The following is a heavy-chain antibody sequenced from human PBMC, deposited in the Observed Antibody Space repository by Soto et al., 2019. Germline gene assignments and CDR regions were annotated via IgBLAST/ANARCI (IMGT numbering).Heavy chain of an antibody. V-gene: IGHV4-59*01. CDR3: ARVYGDYLDY. D-gene: IGHD4-17*01. CDR2: VFYSGST. CDR1: GGSISSYY. J-gene: IGHJ4*02. Sequence: QVQLQESGPGLVKPSETLSLTCTVSGGSISSYYWSWIRQPPGKGLEWIGYVFYSGSTNYNPSLKSRVSLSVDTSKNQFSLKLSSVTAADTAVYYCARVYGDYLDYWGQGTLVTVSS.